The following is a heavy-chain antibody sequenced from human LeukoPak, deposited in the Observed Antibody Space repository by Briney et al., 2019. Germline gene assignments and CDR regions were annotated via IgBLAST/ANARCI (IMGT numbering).Heavy chain of an antibody. D-gene: IGHD5-24*01. V-gene: IGHV3-30*18. CDR2: ISYDGSNK. CDR3: AKDRGRDGYNYYYYGMDV. Sequence: GGSLRLSCAASGFTFSGYGMHWVRQAPGKGLEWVAVISYDGSNKYYADSVKGRFTISRDNSKNTLYLQMNSLRAEDTAVYYCAKDRGRDGYNYYYYGMDVWGQGTTVTVSS. CDR1: GFTFSGYG. J-gene: IGHJ6*02.